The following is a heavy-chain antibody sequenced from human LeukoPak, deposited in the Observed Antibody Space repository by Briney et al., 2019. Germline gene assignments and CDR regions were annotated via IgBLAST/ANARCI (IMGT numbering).Heavy chain of an antibody. CDR3: ARDSTSHDAFDI. CDR1: GGSISSYY. J-gene: IGHJ3*02. V-gene: IGHV4-59*01. Sequence: KPSETLSLTCTVSGGSISSYYWSWIRQPPGKGLEWIGCIYYSGSTNYNPSLKSRVTISVDTSKNQFSLKLSSVTAADTAVYYCARDSTSHDAFDIWGQGTMVTVSS. CDR2: IYYSGST.